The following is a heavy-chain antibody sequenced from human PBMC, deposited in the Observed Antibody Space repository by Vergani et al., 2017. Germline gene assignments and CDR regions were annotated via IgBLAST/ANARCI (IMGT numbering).Heavy chain of an antibody. CDR3: VGAVLRWFGEFSGGWFDS. V-gene: IGHV3-23*01. J-gene: IGHJ5*01. CDR2: ITGSSDKR. Sequence: EVQLLESGGGLIHPGGSLRVSCAASGFPFSIYAMSWVRQAPGKGLEWVSTITGSSDKRYYADSAKGRFSLSRDNSKNTMYLQMNSRSADATAVYYCVGAVLRWFGEFSGGWFDSWGQGTLVTVSS. CDR1: GFPFSIYA. D-gene: IGHD3-10*01.